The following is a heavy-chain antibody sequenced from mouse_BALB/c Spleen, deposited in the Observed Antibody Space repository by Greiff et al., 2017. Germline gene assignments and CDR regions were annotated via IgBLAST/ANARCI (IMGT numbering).Heavy chain of an antibody. D-gene: IGHD2-4*01. CDR2: ISSGSSTI. Sequence: EVKLVESGGGLVQPGGSRKLSCAASGFTFSSFGMHWVRQAPEKGLEWVAYISSGSSTIYYADTVKGRFTISRDNPKNTLFLQMTSLRSEDTAMYYCARSNYENYFDYWGQGTTLTVSS. J-gene: IGHJ2*01. CDR3: ARSNYENYFDY. V-gene: IGHV5-17*02. CDR1: GFTFSSFG.